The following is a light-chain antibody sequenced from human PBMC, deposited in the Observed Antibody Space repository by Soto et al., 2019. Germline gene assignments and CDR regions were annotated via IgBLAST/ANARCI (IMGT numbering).Light chain of an antibody. CDR2: DVS. CDR3: CTYAGSYLWV. J-gene: IGLJ3*02. V-gene: IGLV2-11*01. Sequence: QSALTQPRSVSGSPGQSVTISCTGTSSDIGSYNYVSWYQQHPGKAPKLMIYDVSKRPSGVPDRFSGSKSGNTASLTISGLQTEDEADYYCCTYAGSYLWVFGGGTKRTVL. CDR1: SSDIGSYNY.